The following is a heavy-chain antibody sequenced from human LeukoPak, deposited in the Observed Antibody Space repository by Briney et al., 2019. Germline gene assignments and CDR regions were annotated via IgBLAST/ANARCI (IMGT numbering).Heavy chain of an antibody. CDR1: GFTFSSYA. D-gene: IGHD5-18*01. V-gene: IGHV3-23*01. CDR3: AKILGKEQLWLRSRYDAFDI. J-gene: IGHJ3*02. Sequence: PGGSLRLSCAASGFTFSSYAMSWVRQAPGKGLEWVSAISGSGGSTYYADSVKGRFTISRDNSKNTLYLQMNSLRAEDTAVYYCAKILGKEQLWLRSRYDAFDIWGQGTMVTVSS. CDR2: ISGSGGST.